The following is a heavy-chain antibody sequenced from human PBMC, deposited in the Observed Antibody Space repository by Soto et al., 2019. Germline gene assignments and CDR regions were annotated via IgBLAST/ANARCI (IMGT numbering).Heavy chain of an antibody. CDR2: IDPSDSYT. J-gene: IGHJ4*02. V-gene: IGHV5-10-1*03. D-gene: IGHD1-1*01. Sequence: EVQLVQSGAEVKKPGESLTISCKGSGYKFIGYWISWVRQMPGKGLEWVGRIDPSDSYTSYSPSFEGHVTISVDKSINTADLQWRSLQASDTAKYCCVRLGNGTPIYFDFWGRGNLVPVYS. CDR3: VRLGNGTPIYFDF. CDR1: GYKFIGYW.